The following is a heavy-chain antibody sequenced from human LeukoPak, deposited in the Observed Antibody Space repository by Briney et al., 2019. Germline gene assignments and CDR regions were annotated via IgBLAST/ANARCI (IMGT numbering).Heavy chain of an antibody. CDR3: STEDKYCTGANCGVF. J-gene: IGHJ4*02. D-gene: IGHD2-8*02. V-gene: IGHV1-2*02. Sequence: ASVKVSCKASGYTLTEYYIHWVRQAPGQGLEWMGFIIPDSGGTTYQQNLQGRVTMTRDTSISTFYMELSSLRPDDTAVYYCSTEDKYCTGANCGVFWGQGTLVTVSS. CDR2: IIPDSGGT. CDR1: GYTLTEYY.